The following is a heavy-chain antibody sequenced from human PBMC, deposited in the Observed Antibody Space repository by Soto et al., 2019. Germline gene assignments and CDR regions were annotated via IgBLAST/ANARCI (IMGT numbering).Heavy chain of an antibody. CDR2: ISGSGGST. V-gene: IGHV3-23*01. D-gene: IGHD6-19*01. Sequence: EVQLLESGGGLLQPGGSLRLSCAASGFTFSSYAMSWVRQAPGKGLEWVSTISGSGGSTYYADSLKGRFTISRDNSKNTLFLPMSSQRDEDTAVYYCAKEAVSGWYYFDYWGPGTLVTVSS. CDR3: AKEAVSGWYYFDY. J-gene: IGHJ4*02. CDR1: GFTFSSYA.